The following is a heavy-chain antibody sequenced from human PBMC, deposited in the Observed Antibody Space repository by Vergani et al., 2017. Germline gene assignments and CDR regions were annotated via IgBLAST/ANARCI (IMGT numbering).Heavy chain of an antibody. Sequence: QVQLVQSGAEVKKPGASVKVSCKASGYTFTGYYMHWVRQAPGQGLEWMGWIIPIFGTANYAQKFQGRVTITADKSTSTAYMELSSLRSEDTAVYYCARDRDYYDSSGFPGGFGPWGQGTLVTVSS. CDR2: IIPIFGTA. CDR3: ARDRDYYDSSGFPGGFGP. J-gene: IGHJ5*02. CDR1: GYTFTGYY. D-gene: IGHD3-22*01. V-gene: IGHV1-69*06.